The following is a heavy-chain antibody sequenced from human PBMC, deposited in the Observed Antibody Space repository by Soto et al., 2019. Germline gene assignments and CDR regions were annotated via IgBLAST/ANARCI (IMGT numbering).Heavy chain of an antibody. V-gene: IGHV3-33*01. CDR3: ARELPVYLGMDV. J-gene: IGHJ6*02. D-gene: IGHD1-20*01. CDR1: GFTFSSYG. CDR2: IWYDGSNK. Sequence: QVQLVESGGGVVQPGRSLRLSCAASGFTFSSYGMHWVRQAPGTGLEWVAVIWYDGSNKYYADSVKGRFTISRDNSKNPLYLQMNSLRAADTAVYYWARELPVYLGMDVWGQGTTVTVSS.